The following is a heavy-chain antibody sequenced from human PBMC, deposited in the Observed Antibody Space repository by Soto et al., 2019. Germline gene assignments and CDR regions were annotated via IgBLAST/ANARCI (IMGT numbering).Heavy chain of an antibody. Sequence: GGSLRLSCAASGFTFSSYAMSWVRQAPGKGLEWVSAISGSGGSTYYADSVKGRFTISRDNSKNTLYLQMNSLRAEDTAVYYCAKDWISYGYSEQPHQSDYWGQGTLVTVSS. CDR3: AKDWISYGYSEQPHQSDY. V-gene: IGHV3-23*01. CDR2: ISGSGGST. J-gene: IGHJ4*02. CDR1: GFTFSSYA. D-gene: IGHD5-18*01.